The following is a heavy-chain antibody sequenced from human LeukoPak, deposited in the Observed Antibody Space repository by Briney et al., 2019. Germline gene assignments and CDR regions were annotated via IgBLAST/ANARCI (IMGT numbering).Heavy chain of an antibody. CDR1: GFTFSRYW. D-gene: IGHD5-24*01. J-gene: IGHJ3*02. CDR2: INSDGRST. Sequence: GGSLRLSCVASGFTFSRYWMHWVRQAPGKGLVWVSRINSDGRSTNYADSVKGRFTISRDNAKNSLYLQMNSLRAEDTAVYYCARGRDGYNLVDAFDIWGQGIMVTVSS. CDR3: ARGRDGYNLVDAFDI. V-gene: IGHV3-74*01.